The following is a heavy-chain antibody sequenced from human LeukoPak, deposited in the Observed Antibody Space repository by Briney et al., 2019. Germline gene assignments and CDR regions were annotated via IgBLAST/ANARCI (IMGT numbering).Heavy chain of an antibody. Sequence: GRSLRLSCAASGFTFDDYAMHWVRQAPGKGLEWVSGISWNSGSIGYADSVKGRFTISRDNAKNSLYLQMNSLRAEDTAVYYCAKDGLPRIAVAGRPDYWGQGTLVTVSS. CDR1: GFTFDDYA. D-gene: IGHD6-19*01. J-gene: IGHJ4*02. V-gene: IGHV3-9*01. CDR2: ISWNSGSI. CDR3: AKDGLPRIAVAGRPDY.